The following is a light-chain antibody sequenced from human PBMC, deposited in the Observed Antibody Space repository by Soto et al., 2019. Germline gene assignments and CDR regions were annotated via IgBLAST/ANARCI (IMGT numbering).Light chain of an antibody. CDR2: GAS. CDR1: QSVTSSY. Sequence: EIVLTQSPGTLSLSPGERATLSCRASQSVTSSYLAWYQQKPGQAPRLFIYGASSRATGIPARFSGSGSGTDFTLTISSLEPEDFAVYYCQQRSNWPPYTFGQGTKLEIK. CDR3: QQRSNWPPYT. V-gene: IGKV3D-20*02. J-gene: IGKJ2*01.